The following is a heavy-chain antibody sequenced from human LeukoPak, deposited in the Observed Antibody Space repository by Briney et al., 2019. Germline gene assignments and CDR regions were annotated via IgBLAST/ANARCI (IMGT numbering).Heavy chain of an antibody. CDR2: FDPEDGET. Sequence: ASVKVSCKVSGYTLTELSMHWVRQAPGKGLEWMGGFDPEDGETIYAQKFQGRVTMTEDTSTDTAYMELSSLRSEDTAVYYCATPTMIVVARYWYFDLWGCGTLVTVSS. CDR1: GYTLTELS. J-gene: IGHJ2*01. CDR3: ATPTMIVVARYWYFDL. D-gene: IGHD3-22*01. V-gene: IGHV1-24*01.